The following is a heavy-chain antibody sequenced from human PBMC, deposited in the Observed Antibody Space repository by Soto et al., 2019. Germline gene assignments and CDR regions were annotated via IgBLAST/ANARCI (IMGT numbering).Heavy chain of an antibody. Sequence: EVQLVESGGGLVQPGRSLRLSCAASGFTFDDYAMHWVRQAPGKGLEWVSGISWNSGSIGYADSVKGRFTISRDNAKNSLYLQMNSLRAEDTALYYCAKDSFEQQLLGDVPFDYWGQGTLVTVSS. J-gene: IGHJ4*02. CDR3: AKDSFEQQLLGDVPFDY. V-gene: IGHV3-9*01. CDR1: GFTFDDYA. D-gene: IGHD6-13*01. CDR2: ISWNSGSI.